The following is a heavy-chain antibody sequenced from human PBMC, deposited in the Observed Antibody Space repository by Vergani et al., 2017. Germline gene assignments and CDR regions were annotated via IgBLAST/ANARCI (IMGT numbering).Heavy chain of an antibody. Sequence: QVQLHESGPGLVKPSQTLSLTCTVSGGSITSGSFYWSWLRQPAGKGLEWIGRIHSSGTTNYNPSLNGRVTIFVDKSKNLLSLRLNSVTAADTAVYYCARGETRTDWFDPWGQGTLVTVSS. CDR3: ARGETRTDWFDP. D-gene: IGHD3/OR15-3a*01. CDR1: GGSITSGSFY. CDR2: IHSSGTT. J-gene: IGHJ5*02. V-gene: IGHV4-61*02.